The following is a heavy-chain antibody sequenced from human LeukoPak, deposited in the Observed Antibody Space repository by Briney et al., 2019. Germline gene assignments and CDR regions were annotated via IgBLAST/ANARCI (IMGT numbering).Heavy chain of an antibody. D-gene: IGHD2-15*01. V-gene: IGHV4-34*01. Sequence: PSETLSLTCAVYGGSFSGYYWSWIRQPPGKGLEWIGEINHSGSTNYNPSLTSRVTISVDTSKNQFSLKLSSVTAADTAVYYCARGIRMVLRYWGQGTLVTVSS. CDR2: INHSGST. CDR1: GGSFSGYY. J-gene: IGHJ4*02. CDR3: ARGIRMVLRY.